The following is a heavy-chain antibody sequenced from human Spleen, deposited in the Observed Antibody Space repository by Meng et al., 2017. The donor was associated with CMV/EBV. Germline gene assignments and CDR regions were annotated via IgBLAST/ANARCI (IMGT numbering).Heavy chain of an antibody. Sequence: GRGLVTVSAALSLHCVVLGGSLMVYYPRWIRKPPGKGLEWIGKINNSGSTNYNPSLKSRVTISVDTSKNQFSLKLSSVTAADTAVYYCVRGLPSWYRHFDYWGQGTLVTVSS. CDR2: INNSGST. CDR3: VRGLPSWYRHFDY. D-gene: IGHD6-13*01. CDR1: GGSLMVYY. J-gene: IGHJ4*02. V-gene: IGHV4-34*01.